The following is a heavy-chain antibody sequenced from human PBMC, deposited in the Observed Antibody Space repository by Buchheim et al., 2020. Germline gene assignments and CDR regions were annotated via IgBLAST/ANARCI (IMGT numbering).Heavy chain of an antibody. CDR2: INPDGSDT. J-gene: IGHJ6*02. V-gene: IGHV3-74*01. CDR3: TRSANFFRGMDV. CDR1: GFTFSSDW. Sequence: EERLVESGGGLGQPGGSLRLSCAASGFTFSSDWMHWVRQAPGKGLVWVSRINPDGSDTTYADSVKGRFTISRDNGRNTPYLPMNSLRGEDTAIYYCTRSANFFRGMDVGGQGTT. D-gene: IGHD2-15*01.